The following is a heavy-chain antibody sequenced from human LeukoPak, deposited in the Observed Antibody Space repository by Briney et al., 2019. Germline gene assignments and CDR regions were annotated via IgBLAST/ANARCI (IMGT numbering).Heavy chain of an antibody. J-gene: IGHJ4*02. CDR2: IYPGDSDT. D-gene: IGHD4-11*01. Sequence: GESLKISCKGSGYSFTSYWIGWVRQMPGKGLEWMGIIYPGDSDTRYSPSFQGQVTISADKSISTAYLQWSSLKASDTAMYYCARLGEDYSNEWFGDYWGQGTLVTVSS. CDR3: ARLGEDYSNEWFGDY. V-gene: IGHV5-51*01. CDR1: GYSFTSYW.